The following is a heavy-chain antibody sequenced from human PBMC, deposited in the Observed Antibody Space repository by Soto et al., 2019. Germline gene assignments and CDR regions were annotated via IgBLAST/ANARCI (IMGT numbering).Heavy chain of an antibody. CDR1: GGIFNNYA. D-gene: IGHD5-12*01. V-gene: IGHV1-69*17. J-gene: IGHJ5*02. Sequence: QVQLVQSGAEVKKPGSSVKVSCKASGGIFNNYAISWVRQAPGRGLEWMAGIIPIFGIPNYAQKFQGRLTITADKSTSTAYMELVSLTSEDTAVYYCARAADGYNYNWFDPWGQGTLVTVSS. CDR2: IIPIFGIP. CDR3: ARAADGYNYNWFDP.